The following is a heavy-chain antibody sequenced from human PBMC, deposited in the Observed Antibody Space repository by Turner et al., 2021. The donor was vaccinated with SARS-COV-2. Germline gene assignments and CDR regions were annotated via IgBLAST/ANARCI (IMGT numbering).Heavy chain of an antibody. CDR2: IYYSGNT. V-gene: IGHV4-31*03. CDR3: ARDGMVVGAFDI. D-gene: IGHD1-26*01. CDR1: GGSISSGGYY. Sequence: QVQLQESGPGLAKPSQTLSPTCTVSGGSISSGGYYWSWIRQHPGKGLGGIGYIYYSGNTYYNPSLKSRVTISVDTSKNQFSLRLNSVTAADTAVYYCARDGMVVGAFDIWGQGTMVTVSS. J-gene: IGHJ3*02.